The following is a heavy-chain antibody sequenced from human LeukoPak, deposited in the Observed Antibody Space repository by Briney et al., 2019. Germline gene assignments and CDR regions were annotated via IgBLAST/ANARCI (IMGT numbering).Heavy chain of an antibody. D-gene: IGHD6-19*01. CDR1: GGSISSGSYY. J-gene: IGHJ2*01. CDR2: IYTSGST. CDR3: ASYSSGWYGYFDL. V-gene: IGHV4-61*02. Sequence: SQTLSLTCTVSGGSISSGSYYWSWIRQPAGKGLEWIGRIYTSGSTNYNPPLKSRVTISVVTSKSQFSLKLSSVTAADTAVYYCASYSSGWYGYFDLWGRGTLVTVSS.